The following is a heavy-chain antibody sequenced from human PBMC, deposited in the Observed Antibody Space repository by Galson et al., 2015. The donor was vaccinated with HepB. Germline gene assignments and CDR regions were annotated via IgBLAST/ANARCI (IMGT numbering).Heavy chain of an antibody. Sequence: QSGAEVKKPGESLRISCKGSGYSFTSYWISWVRQMPGKGLEWMGRIDPSDSYTNYSPSFQGHVTISADKSISTAYLQWSSLKASDTAMYYCARQDSPYGDYGSNDYWGQGTLVTVSS. CDR1: GYSFTSYW. V-gene: IGHV5-10-1*01. CDR3: ARQDSPYGDYGSNDY. J-gene: IGHJ4*02. CDR2: IDPSDSYT. D-gene: IGHD4-17*01.